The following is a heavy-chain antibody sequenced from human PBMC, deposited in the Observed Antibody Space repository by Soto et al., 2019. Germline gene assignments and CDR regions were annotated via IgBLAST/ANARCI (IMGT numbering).Heavy chain of an antibody. V-gene: IGHV1-69*12. CDR1: GGTFSSSA. CDR2: IIPIFGTA. D-gene: IGHD3-22*01. CDR3: GRVLDCYASSGCPRFLH. Sequence: QVQLVQSGAEVKKPGSSVKVSCKASGGTFSSSAISWVRQAPGQGLEWMGGIIPIFGTANYAQKFQGRVTIAAGVSMSTGYMELSSLRSDDTAIYYRGRVLDCYASSGCPRFLHWGQGTLLPVSS. J-gene: IGHJ1*01.